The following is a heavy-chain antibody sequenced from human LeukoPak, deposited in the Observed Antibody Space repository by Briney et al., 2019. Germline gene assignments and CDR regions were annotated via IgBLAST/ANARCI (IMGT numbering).Heavy chain of an antibody. CDR1: GGSFSGYY. V-gene: IGHV4-34*01. Sequence: NPSETLSLTCAVYGGSFSGYYWSWIRQPPGKGLEWIGEINHSGSTNYNPSLKSRVTISVDTSKNQFSLKLSSVTAADTAVYYCARGRGYSYGYRIGYYYGMDVWGQGTTVTVSS. CDR3: ARGRGYSYGYRIGYYYGMDV. J-gene: IGHJ6*02. D-gene: IGHD5-18*01. CDR2: INHSGST.